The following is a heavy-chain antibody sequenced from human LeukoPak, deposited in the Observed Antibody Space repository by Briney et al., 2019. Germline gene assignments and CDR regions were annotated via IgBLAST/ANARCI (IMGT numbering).Heavy chain of an antibody. J-gene: IGHJ4*02. CDR1: GGSFRCYY. V-gene: IGHV4-59*01. CDR2: IYYSGST. D-gene: IGHD2-8*01. CDR3: ARVGFYCTNGVCYNYFDY. Sequence: SETLSLTCAVYGGSFRCYYWSWIRQPPGKGLGWIGYIYYSGSTNYNPSLKSRVTISVDTSKNQFSLKLSSVTAADTAVYYCARVGFYCTNGVCYNYFDYWGQGTLVTVSS.